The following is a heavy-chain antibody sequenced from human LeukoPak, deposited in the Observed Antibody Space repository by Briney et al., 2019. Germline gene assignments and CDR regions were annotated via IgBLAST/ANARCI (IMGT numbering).Heavy chain of an antibody. CDR3: AGGRSQSVSLTVDV. Sequence: ASVKVSCKASGGTFSNFAVTWVRQAPGQGLEWMGRIVPILGLTNYAQKFQDRTTFIADKSTNTAYMELKGLTFDDTAVYFCAGGRSQSVSLTVDVWGQGTLVTVSS. CDR2: IVPILGLT. V-gene: IGHV1-69*04. D-gene: IGHD5/OR15-5a*01. CDR1: GGTFSNFA. J-gene: IGHJ4*02.